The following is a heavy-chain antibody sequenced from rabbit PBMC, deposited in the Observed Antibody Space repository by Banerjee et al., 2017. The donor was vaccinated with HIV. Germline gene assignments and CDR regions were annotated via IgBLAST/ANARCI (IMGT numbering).Heavy chain of an antibody. CDR2: INTSSGNT. V-gene: IGHV1S45*01. CDR1: GFSFSNKYV. CDR3: ARDLAGVIGWNFNL. Sequence: QEQLEESGGGLVQPEGSLTLTCTASGFSFSNKYVMCWVRQAPGKGLEWIGCINTSSGNTVYASWAKGRLTISKTSSTVDLKMTSLTAADTATYFCARDLAGVIGWNFNLWGPGTLVTVS. J-gene: IGHJ4*01. D-gene: IGHD4-1*01.